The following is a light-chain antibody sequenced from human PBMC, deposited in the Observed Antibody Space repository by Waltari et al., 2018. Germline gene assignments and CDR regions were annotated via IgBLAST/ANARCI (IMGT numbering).Light chain of an antibody. J-gene: IGLJ3*02. Sequence: QSVLTQPPSASGTPGHRVTISCSGGRPNLGHNYVFWYQQFPGTAPKLLIYRIYQRPSGVPDRFSGSKSGTSASLAISGLRSEDEADYYCAAWDDSLSVWVFGGGTKLTVL. CDR1: RPNLGHNY. V-gene: IGLV1-47*01. CDR3: AAWDDSLSVWV. CDR2: RIY.